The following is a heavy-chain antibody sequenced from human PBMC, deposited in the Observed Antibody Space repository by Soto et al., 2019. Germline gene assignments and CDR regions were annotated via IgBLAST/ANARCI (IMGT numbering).Heavy chain of an antibody. Sequence: SVKVSCKTSGFIFTSSAVQWVRQARGQRLEWMGRIVVGSGNTDYAQKFHKRVTLTRDMSTSTVYMELRSLRSEDTAMYYCARGNIGTGYYKVGLSWFAPRAQGTLVTGSS. D-gene: IGHD3-9*01. CDR3: ARGNIGTGYYKVGLSWFAP. V-gene: IGHV1-58*01. J-gene: IGHJ5*02. CDR2: IVVGSGNT. CDR1: GFIFTSSA.